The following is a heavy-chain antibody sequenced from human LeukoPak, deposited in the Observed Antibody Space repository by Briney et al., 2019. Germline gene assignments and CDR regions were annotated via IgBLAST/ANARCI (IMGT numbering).Heavy chain of an antibody. Sequence: GASVTASCKTSGYTFTDYYIHWVRQAPGQGLEWMGWFNPNCGGTKFAQKFQGRVTMTRDTSISTGYMELSRLRFDDTAVYYCARGWSLWEWGFAYDYWGQGTLVTVSS. J-gene: IGHJ4*02. D-gene: IGHD3-16*01. CDR1: GYTFTDYY. CDR2: FNPNCGGT. V-gene: IGHV1-2*02. CDR3: ARGWSLWEWGFAYDY.